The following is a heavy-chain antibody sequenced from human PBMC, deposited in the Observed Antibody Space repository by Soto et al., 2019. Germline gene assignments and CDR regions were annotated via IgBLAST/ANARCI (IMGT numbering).Heavy chain of an antibody. D-gene: IGHD1-1*01. CDR1: GQSFSGHS. Sequence: QVQLQQWGAGLVKPSETLSLSCAVYGQSFSGHSWAWIRQPPGKGLEWIGEISESGSTYYNPSLKSRVTISTDTSKNQFSLKLNSVTAADTAAYFCARGSGIVALPGELDDANYDFWGQGTLVHVSS. V-gene: IGHV4-34*01. CDR3: ARGSGIVALPGELDDANYDF. CDR2: ISESGST. J-gene: IGHJ4*02.